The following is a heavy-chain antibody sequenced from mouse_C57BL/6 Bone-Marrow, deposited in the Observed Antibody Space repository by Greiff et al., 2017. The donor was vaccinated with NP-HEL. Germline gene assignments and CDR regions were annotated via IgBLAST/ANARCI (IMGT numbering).Heavy chain of an antibody. V-gene: IGHV1-61*01. CDR2: IYPSDSET. CDR1: GYTFTSYW. CDR3: ARRGFPYYYAMDY. J-gene: IGHJ4*01. D-gene: IGHD3-1*01. Sequence: QVQLKQPGAELVRPGSSVKLSCKASGYTFTSYWMDWVKQRPGQGLEWIGNIYPSDSETHYNQKFKDKATLTVDKSSSTAYMQLSSLTSEDSAVYYCARRGFPYYYAMDYWGQGTSVTVSS.